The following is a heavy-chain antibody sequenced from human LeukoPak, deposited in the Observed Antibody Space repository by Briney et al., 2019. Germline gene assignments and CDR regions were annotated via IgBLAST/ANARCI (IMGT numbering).Heavy chain of an antibody. Sequence: ASVKVSCKASGYTFTGYYMHWVRQAPGQGLEWMGWINPNSGGTNYAQKFQGRVTMTRDTSISTAYMELSRLRSDDTAVYYCASTVEYNWSPLGFYYVMDVWGQGTTVTVSS. D-gene: IGHD1-20*01. CDR1: GYTFTGYY. CDR3: ASTVEYNWSPLGFYYVMDV. V-gene: IGHV1-2*02. CDR2: INPNSGGT. J-gene: IGHJ6*02.